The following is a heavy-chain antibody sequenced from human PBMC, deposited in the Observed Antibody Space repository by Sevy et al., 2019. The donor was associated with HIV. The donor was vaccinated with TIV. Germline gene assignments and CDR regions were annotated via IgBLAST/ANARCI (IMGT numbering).Heavy chain of an antibody. V-gene: IGHV4-59*01. Sequence: SETLSLTCTVSGGSISSYYWSWIRQPPGKGLEWIGYIYYSGSTNYNPSLKSRVTISVDTSKNQFSLKLSSVTAEDTAVYYCARERHITIFGVVITPYFDYWGQGTLVTVSS. J-gene: IGHJ4*02. CDR2: IYYSGST. CDR3: ARERHITIFGVVITPYFDY. CDR1: GGSISSYY. D-gene: IGHD3-3*01.